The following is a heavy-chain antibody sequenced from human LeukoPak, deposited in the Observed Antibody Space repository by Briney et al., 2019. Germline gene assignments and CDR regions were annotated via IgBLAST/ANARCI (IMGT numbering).Heavy chain of an antibody. CDR1: GFTFSSYE. Sequence: GSLGLSCAASGFTFSSYEMNWVRQAPGKGLEWVSGINWSGGSTGYADSVKGRFTTSRDSAKNSLYLQMNSLRAEDTAIYYCAITQYCGTDCYSWYFDYWVLGTLVTVSS. V-gene: IGHV3-20*04. D-gene: IGHD2-21*02. CDR2: INWSGGST. CDR3: AITQYCGTDCYSWYFDY. J-gene: IGHJ4*02.